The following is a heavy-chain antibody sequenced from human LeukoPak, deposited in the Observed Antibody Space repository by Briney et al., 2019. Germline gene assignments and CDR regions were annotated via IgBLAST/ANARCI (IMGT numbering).Heavy chain of an antibody. D-gene: IGHD2-15*01. Sequence: RGSLRLSCAASGFTFSSYGMHWVRPAPGKGLQWVSVLSRSGVTTFYAHTLKSPFTISRDNSKNTLYLQIYRLRADDTAAYFSAKVKDDLASGILLDDAFDIWGQGTMVTVSS. CDR1: GFTFSSYG. V-gene: IGHV3-NL1*01. J-gene: IGHJ3*02. CDR3: AKVKDDLASGILLDDAFDI. CDR2: LSRSGVTT.